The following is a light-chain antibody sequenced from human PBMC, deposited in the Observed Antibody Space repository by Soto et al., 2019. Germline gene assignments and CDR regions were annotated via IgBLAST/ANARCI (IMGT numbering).Light chain of an antibody. Sequence: EIVLTQSPGTLSLSPGERATLSCRASQSVSSTYLAWYQQKPGQAPRLLIYGASSRATGIQDRFSGSGSGTDFTLTINRLEPEDFAVYYCQQYCGSPPVTFGQGTKLEIE. CDR1: QSVSSTY. J-gene: IGKJ2*01. CDR2: GAS. V-gene: IGKV3-20*01. CDR3: QQYCGSPPVT.